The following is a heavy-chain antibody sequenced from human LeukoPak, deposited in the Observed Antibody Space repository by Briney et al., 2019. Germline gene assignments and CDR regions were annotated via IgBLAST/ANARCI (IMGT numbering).Heavy chain of an antibody. Sequence: SETLSLTCTGSGVTISGFYWIWIRQSPGRGLEWIGSIFYRGSVSYGGTTFYNPSLQSRVTISVDTSKNAFSLRLTSVTAADTAAYYCARQISGNKDYWGQGTLVTVSS. J-gene: IGHJ4*02. D-gene: IGHD1/OR15-1a*01. CDR3: ARQISGNKDY. V-gene: IGHV4-59*04. CDR1: GVTISGFY. CDR2: IFYRGSVSYGGTT.